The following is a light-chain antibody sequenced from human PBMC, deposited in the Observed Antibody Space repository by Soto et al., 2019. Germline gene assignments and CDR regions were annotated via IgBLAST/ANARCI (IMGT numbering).Light chain of an antibody. V-gene: IGKV3-11*01. CDR1: QSVSSY. CDR2: DAS. Sequence: EIVLTQSPATLSLSPGERATLSCRASQSVSSYLAWYQQKPCQAPRLLIYDASNRATGIPARFSGSGSGTAFTLTISSLEPEDFAVYYCQQRSNWPPYTFGQGTKLEIK. J-gene: IGKJ2*01. CDR3: QQRSNWPPYT.